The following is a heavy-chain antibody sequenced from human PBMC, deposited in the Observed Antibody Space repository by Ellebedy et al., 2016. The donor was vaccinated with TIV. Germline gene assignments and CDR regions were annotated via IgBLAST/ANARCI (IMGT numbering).Heavy chain of an antibody. CDR2: IKEDGTEK. D-gene: IGHD3-3*01. V-gene: IGHV3-7*01. CDR1: GFTFSGYW. Sequence: GESLKISCAASGFTFSGYWMNWVRQAPGKGLEWVANIKEDGTEKYYVDSVKGRFTISKDNAKNTLYLQMNSLRAEDTAVYYCAREWSAFDLWGQGTMVTVSS. J-gene: IGHJ3*01. CDR3: AREWSAFDL.